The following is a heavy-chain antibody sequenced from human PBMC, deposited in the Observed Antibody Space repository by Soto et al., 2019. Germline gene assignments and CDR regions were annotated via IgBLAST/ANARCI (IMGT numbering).Heavy chain of an antibody. CDR2: IYYSGNT. J-gene: IGHJ3*02. Sequence: QVRLQEWGPGLVKPSQTLSLKCSVSGGSITTGGRYWSWIRQLPGKGLEGIGDIYYSGNTYYNASLKSRVAISVEAANYQFSRKLSSVTAADTSVYYCGHALVVTGGDGFDIWGQGRLVTVSS. CDR1: GGSITTGGRY. D-gene: IGHD1-1*01. CDR3: GHALVVTGGDGFDI. V-gene: IGHV4-31*02.